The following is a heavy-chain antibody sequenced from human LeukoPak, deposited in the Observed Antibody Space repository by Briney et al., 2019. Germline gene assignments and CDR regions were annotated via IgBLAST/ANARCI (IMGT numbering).Heavy chain of an antibody. CDR2: IRSKAYGGTT. CDR1: GFTFGDYA. J-gene: IGHJ4*02. D-gene: IGHD2-2*01. CDR3: TRVVLLWRRGYFDY. Sequence: GRPLRLSCTASGFTFGDYAMSWVRQAPGKGLEWVGFIRSKAYGGTTEYAASVKGRFTISRDDSKSIAYLQMNSLKTEDTAVYYCTRVVLLWRRGYFDYWGQGTLVTVSS. V-gene: IGHV3-49*04.